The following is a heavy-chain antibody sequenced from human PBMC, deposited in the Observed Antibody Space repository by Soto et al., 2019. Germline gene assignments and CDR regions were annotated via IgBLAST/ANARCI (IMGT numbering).Heavy chain of an antibody. J-gene: IGHJ4*02. Sequence: PGGSLRLSCAASAFSFSTYVMSWVRQAPGQGLEWVSTITGSGDSTYYADSVKGRFTISRDNSKNTLYLQMNSLRAEDTAVYYCAKDSPVSGNYQDLDYWGPGTLVTVSS. V-gene: IGHV3-23*01. CDR3: AKDSPVSGNYQDLDY. CDR2: ITGSGDST. D-gene: IGHD1-26*01. CDR1: AFSFSTYV.